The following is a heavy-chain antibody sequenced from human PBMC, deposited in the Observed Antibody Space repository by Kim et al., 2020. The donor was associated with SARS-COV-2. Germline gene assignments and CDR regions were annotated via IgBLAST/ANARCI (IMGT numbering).Heavy chain of an antibody. J-gene: IGHJ6*02. CDR2: IKSKTDGGTT. CDR1: GFTFSNAW. D-gene: IGHD6-19*01. V-gene: IGHV3-15*01. CDR3: TTDRVAATMQWYYYYGMDV. Sequence: GGSLRLSCAASGFTFSNAWMSWVRQAPGKGLEWVGRIKSKTDGGTTDYAAPVKGRFTISREDSKNTLYLQMNSLKTEDTAVYYCTTDRVAATMQWYYYYGMDVWGQGTTVTVSS.